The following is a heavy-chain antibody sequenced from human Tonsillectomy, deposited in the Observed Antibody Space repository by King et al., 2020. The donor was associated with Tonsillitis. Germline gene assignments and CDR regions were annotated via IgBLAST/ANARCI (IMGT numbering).Heavy chain of an antibody. CDR3: AKANDYGDFVWVYFDY. CDR1: GFTFSSYA. CDR2: ISVCGSST. Sequence: VQLVESGGGFVQPGGSLRLSCAASGFTFSSYAMSWVRQAPGKGLEGVSPISVCGSSTYYADSVKGRFTISRDNSNNTLYLQMNSLRAEDTAVYYCAKANDYGDFVWVYFDYWGQGTLVTVSS. D-gene: IGHD4-17*01. V-gene: IGHV3-23*04. J-gene: IGHJ4*02.